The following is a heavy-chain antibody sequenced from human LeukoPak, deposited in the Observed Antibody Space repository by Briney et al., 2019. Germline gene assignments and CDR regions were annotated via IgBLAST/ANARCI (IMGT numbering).Heavy chain of an antibody. CDR1: GFAFSSYN. J-gene: IGHJ6*02. Sequence: GGSLRLSGAASGFAFSSYNMNCVRQAPGKGLEWISYIGSSGSPTHYADSVGGRFTISRDNAKNSLYLQMNSLRDEGTAVYFCARRPYSDTSGRLSDVWGQGTTVTVSS. D-gene: IGHD3-22*01. CDR2: IGSSGSPT. V-gene: IGHV3-48*02. CDR3: ARRPYSDTSGRLSDV.